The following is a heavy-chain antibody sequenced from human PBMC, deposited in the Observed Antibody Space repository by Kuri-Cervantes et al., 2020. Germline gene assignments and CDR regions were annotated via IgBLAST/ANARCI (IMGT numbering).Heavy chain of an antibody. D-gene: IGHD2-2*01. Sequence: SVKVSCKASGYTFTSYDISWVRQAPGQGLEWMGGIIPIFGTANYAQKFQGRVTITADESTSTAYMELSSLRSEDTAVYYCARGRGYCSSTSCYYYYGMDVWGQGTTVTVSS. CDR2: IIPIFGTA. V-gene: IGHV1-69*13. CDR1: GYTFTSYD. CDR3: ARGRGYCSSTSCYYYYGMDV. J-gene: IGHJ6*02.